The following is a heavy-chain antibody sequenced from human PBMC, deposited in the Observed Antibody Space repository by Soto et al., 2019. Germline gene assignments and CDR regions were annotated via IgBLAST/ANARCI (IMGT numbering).Heavy chain of an antibody. D-gene: IGHD6-13*01. V-gene: IGHV4-39*07. CDR2: IYYSGST. CDR1: GGSISSSNYY. CDR3: ASITANIAAAVDGVDY. J-gene: IGHJ4*02. Sequence: PSETLSLTCSVSGGSISSSNYYWGWIRQPPGKGLEWIGSIYYSGSTNYNPSLKSRVTISVDTSKNQFSLKLSSVTAADTAVYYCASITANIAAAVDGVDYWGQGTLVTVSS.